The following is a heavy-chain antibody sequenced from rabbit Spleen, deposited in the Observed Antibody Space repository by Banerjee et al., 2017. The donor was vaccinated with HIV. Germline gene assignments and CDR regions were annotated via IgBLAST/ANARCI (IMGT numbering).Heavy chain of an antibody. D-gene: IGHD2-1*01. V-gene: IGHV1S7*01. CDR2: IYGGSGTT. Sequence: QLKETGGGLVQPGGSLTLSCKASGFDFSSDYMSWVRQAPGKGLEWIGIIYGGSGTTDYANWVNGRFTISSDNAQNTVDLQMNSLTPADTATYFCATSTYVDYGVVTMNLWGPGTLVTVS. CDR3: ATSTYVDYGVVTMNL. CDR1: GFDFSSDY. J-gene: IGHJ4*01.